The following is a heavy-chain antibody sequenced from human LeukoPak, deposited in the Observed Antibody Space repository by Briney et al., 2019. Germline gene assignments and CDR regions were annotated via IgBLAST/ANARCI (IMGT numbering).Heavy chain of an antibody. CDR3: ARVLRYFDWSAGDY. D-gene: IGHD3-9*01. CDR2: INPNSGGT. V-gene: IGHV1-2*02. J-gene: IGHJ4*02. Sequence: ASVKVSCKASGYTFTGYHMHWVRQAPGQGLKWMGWINPNSGGTNHAQKFRGRVNMTRDTSISTAYMELSRLRSDDTAVYYCARVLRYFDWSAGDYWGQGTLVTVSS. CDR1: GYTFTGYH.